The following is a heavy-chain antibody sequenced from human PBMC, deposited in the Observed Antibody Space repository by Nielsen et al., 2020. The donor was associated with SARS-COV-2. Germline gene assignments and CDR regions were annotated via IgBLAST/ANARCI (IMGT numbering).Heavy chain of an antibody. V-gene: IGHV3-13*04. D-gene: IGHD6-13*01. CDR3: AREAKLGAFDI. J-gene: IGHJ3*02. CDR2: IGTAGDT. CDR1: GFTFSSYD. Sequence: GGSLRLSCAASGFTFSSYDMHWVRQATGKGLEWVSAIGTAGDTYYPGSVKGRLTISRENAKNSLYLQMNSLRAGDTAVYYCAREAKLGAFDIWGQGTMVTVSS.